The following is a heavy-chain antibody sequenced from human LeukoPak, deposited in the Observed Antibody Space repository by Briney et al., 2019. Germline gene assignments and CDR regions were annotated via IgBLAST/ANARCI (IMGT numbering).Heavy chain of an antibody. J-gene: IGHJ5*02. D-gene: IGHD4-11*01. CDR3: ARGPRTVTSHNWFDP. CDR2: IYTSGST. Sequence: SETLSLTCTVSGGSISSGSYYWSWIRQPAGKRLEWIGRIYTSGSTNYNPSLKSRVTISVDTSKNQFSLKLSSVTAADTAVYYCARGPRTVTSHNWFDPWGQGTLVTVSS. V-gene: IGHV4-61*02. CDR1: GGSISSGSYY.